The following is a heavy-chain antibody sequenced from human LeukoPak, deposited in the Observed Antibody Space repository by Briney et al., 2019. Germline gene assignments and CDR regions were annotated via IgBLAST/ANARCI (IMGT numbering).Heavy chain of an antibody. CDR2: IYYSGST. V-gene: IGHV4-59*01. CDR1: GGSISSYY. J-gene: IGHJ4*02. D-gene: IGHD2-15*01. CDR3: ARTGIIGYCSGGSCPFDY. Sequence: SETLSPTCTVSGGSISSYYWSWIRQPPGKGLEWIGYIYYSGSTNSNPSLKSRVTISVDTSKKNQFSLKLSSVTAADTAVYYCARTGIIGYCSGGSCPFDYWGQGTLVTVSS.